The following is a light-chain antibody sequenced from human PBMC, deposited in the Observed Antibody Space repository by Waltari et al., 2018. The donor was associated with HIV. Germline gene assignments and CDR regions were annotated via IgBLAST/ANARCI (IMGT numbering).Light chain of an antibody. CDR3: QQYYSTPHT. CDR1: QSVLYSSNNKNY. Sequence: DIVMTQSPDSLAVSLGERATINCKSRQSVLYSSNNKNYLAWYQQKPGQPPKLLIYWASTRESGVPDRCSGSGSGTDFTLTISSLQAEDVAVYYCQQYYSTPHTFGQGTKLEIK. CDR2: WAS. V-gene: IGKV4-1*01. J-gene: IGKJ2*01.